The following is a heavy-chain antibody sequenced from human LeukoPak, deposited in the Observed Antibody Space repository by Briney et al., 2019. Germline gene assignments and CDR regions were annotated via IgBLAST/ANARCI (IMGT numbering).Heavy chain of an antibody. Sequence: ASVKVSCKASNYTFNDNGISWVRQAPGQGLEWMGWITHFDGTTNYAQKFQGRVTLTTDTSTSTAYMELRSLKYEDTAVYYCARDPQWDVWGLGTTVTVSS. CDR3: ARDPQWDV. J-gene: IGHJ6*02. CDR1: NYTFNDNG. V-gene: IGHV1-18*01. D-gene: IGHD6-19*01. CDR2: ITHFDGTT.